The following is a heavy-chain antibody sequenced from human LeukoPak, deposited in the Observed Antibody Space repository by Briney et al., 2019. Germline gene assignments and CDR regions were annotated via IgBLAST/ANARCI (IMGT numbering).Heavy chain of an antibody. J-gene: IGHJ4*02. CDR1: GGSFSGYY. CDR3: ARESGSYLGY. Sequence: SETLSLTCAVYGGSFSGYYWSWIRQPPGKGLEWIGEINHSGSTNYNPSLKSRVTISVDTSKNQFSLKLSSVTAAGTAVYYCARESGSYLGYWGQGTLVTVSS. V-gene: IGHV4-34*01. CDR2: INHSGST. D-gene: IGHD1-26*01.